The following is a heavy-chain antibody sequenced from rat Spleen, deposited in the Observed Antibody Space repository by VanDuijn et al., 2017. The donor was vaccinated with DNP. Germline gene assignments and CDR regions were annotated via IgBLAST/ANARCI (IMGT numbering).Heavy chain of an antibody. CDR2: INTNGNTI. V-gene: IGHV4-2*01. J-gene: IGHJ2*01. CDR1: GFNFNDYW. CDR3: SRATSTEDYFDY. Sequence: EVRLVESGGGLVQPGRSLKLSCAASGFNFNDYWMGWVRQAPGKGLDWIGEINTNGNTINYSPSLKNKFTLSRDNAQNTLFLEMRNLGSEDTAIYYCSRATSTEDYFDYWGQGVMVAVSS. D-gene: IGHD1-10*01.